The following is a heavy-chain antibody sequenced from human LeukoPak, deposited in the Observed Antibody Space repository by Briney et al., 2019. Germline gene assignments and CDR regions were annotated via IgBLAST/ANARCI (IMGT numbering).Heavy chain of an antibody. D-gene: IGHD6-19*01. Sequence: PGGSLRLSCAASGFTFSKYWMTWVRQAPGKGLEWVANIKYDGSDKSYVDSVKGRFTVYRDNAKNSLYLQMNNLRVEDTAVYYCMGPYSGGPPFDFWGQGTLVTVSS. CDR2: IKYDGSDK. V-gene: IGHV3-7*01. CDR1: GFTFSKYW. CDR3: MGPYSGGPPFDF. J-gene: IGHJ4*02.